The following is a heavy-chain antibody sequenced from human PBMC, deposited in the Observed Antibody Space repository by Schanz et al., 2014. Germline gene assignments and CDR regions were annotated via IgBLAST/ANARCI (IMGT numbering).Heavy chain of an antibody. CDR1: GFTFENYA. D-gene: IGHD1-1*01. J-gene: IGHJ5*02. V-gene: IGHV3-20*04. Sequence: EVQLVESGGGVVRPGGSLRLSCAASGFTFENYALTWVRQVPGKGLEWVSRINWSDGGSTGYADSVRGRFTISRDNAKNTLYLQMNSLRAEDTAVYYCTRDVRLDRRGNWFDPWGQGTLVTVSS. CDR3: TRDVRLDRRGNWFDP. CDR2: INWSDGGST.